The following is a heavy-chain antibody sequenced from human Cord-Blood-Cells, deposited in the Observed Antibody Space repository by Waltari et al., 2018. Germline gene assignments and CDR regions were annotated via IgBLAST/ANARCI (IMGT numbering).Heavy chain of an antibody. CDR3: ARGYSSSWYAFDI. D-gene: IGHD6-13*01. V-gene: IGHV3-53*01. Sequence: EVQLVESGGGLIKTGGSLRASCVASGVTVCSDCMSWGRRAPGKGLEGVSVIYSGGSTYYADSVKGRFTISRENPKNTLYLQMNSLRAEDTAVYYCARGYSSSWYAFDIWGQGTMVTVSS. CDR2: IYSGGST. CDR1: GVTVCSDC. J-gene: IGHJ3*02.